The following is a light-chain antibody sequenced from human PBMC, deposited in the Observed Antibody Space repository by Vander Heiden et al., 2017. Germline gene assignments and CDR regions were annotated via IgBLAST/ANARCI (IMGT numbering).Light chain of an antibody. CDR1: ALPKQY. CDR2: KDS. CDR3: QSADSSGTWV. V-gene: IGLV3-25*03. Sequence: SYELTQPPSVSVSPGQTARITCSGDALPKQYAYWYQQKPGQAPVLVIYKDSERPSGIPERFSGSSSGTTVTLTISGVQAEDEADYYCQSADSSGTWVFGGGTKLKVL. J-gene: IGLJ3*02.